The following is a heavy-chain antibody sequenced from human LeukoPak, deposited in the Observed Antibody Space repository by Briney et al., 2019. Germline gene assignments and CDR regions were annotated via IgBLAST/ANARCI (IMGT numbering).Heavy chain of an antibody. V-gene: IGHV3-23*01. CDR3: AKRLGSGWPHFDY. Sequence: GGTLRLSCAASGFTFSSYGTSWVRQAPGKGLEWVSAISGSGGSTYYADSVKGRFTISRDNSKNTLYLQMNSLRAEDTAVYYCAKRLGSGWPHFDYWGQGTLVTVSS. D-gene: IGHD6-19*01. J-gene: IGHJ4*02. CDR2: ISGSGGST. CDR1: GFTFSSYG.